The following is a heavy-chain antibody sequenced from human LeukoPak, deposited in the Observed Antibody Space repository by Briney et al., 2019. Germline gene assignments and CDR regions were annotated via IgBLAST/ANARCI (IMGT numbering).Heavy chain of an antibody. Sequence: PGGSLRLSCSASGFIFSNYGMYWVRQAPGKGLEFVSAISSDGDNTFYADSVKGRFTISRDNSKNTLYLQTSSLRGEDTAVYYCVRVNDHGDRNLYYFGYWGQGTLVTVSS. CDR3: VRVNDHGDRNLYYFGY. V-gene: IGHV3-64D*06. CDR2: ISSDGDNT. CDR1: GFIFSNYG. D-gene: IGHD4-17*01. J-gene: IGHJ4*02.